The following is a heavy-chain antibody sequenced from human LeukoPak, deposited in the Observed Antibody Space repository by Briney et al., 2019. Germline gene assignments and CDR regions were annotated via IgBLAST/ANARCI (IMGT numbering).Heavy chain of an antibody. J-gene: IGHJ5*02. CDR1: GFTFSTFG. Sequence: GGSLRLSCATAGFTFSTFGIHWVRQTPGKGLEWAAAIQSDGSKQYYGDSVKGRFTISRDSSKNTVYLQMNSLRDEDTAVYYCARDVDTSSHSSQLDPRGQGTLVTVSS. V-gene: IGHV3-33*01. D-gene: IGHD5-18*01. CDR2: IQSDGSKQ. CDR3: ARDVDTSSHSSQLDP.